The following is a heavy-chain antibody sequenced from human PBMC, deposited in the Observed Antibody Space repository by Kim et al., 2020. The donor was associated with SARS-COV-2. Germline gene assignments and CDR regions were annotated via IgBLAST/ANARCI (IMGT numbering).Heavy chain of an antibody. J-gene: IGHJ4*02. D-gene: IGHD6-13*01. Sequence: SETLSLTCTVSGGSISSSSYYWGWIRQPPGKGLEWIGSIYYSGSTYYNPSLKSRVTISVDTSKNQFSLKLSSVTAADTAVYYCARLRGWIAAAGTIEDYWGQGTLVTVSS. V-gene: IGHV4-39*01. CDR1: GGSISSSSYY. CDR2: IYYSGST. CDR3: ARLRGWIAAAGTIEDY.